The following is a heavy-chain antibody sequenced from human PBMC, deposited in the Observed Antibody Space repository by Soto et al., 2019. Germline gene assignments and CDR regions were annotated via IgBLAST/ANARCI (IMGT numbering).Heavy chain of an antibody. CDR2: TTSSGDVT. V-gene: IGHV3-23*01. Sequence: GGSLRLSCVASGFTFSNYAVAWIRQAPGKGLEWVSSTTSSGDVTYYADSVKGRFTVSRDNFRNMLYLQMNSLRAEDTATYYCAKYSTTGASRLFDYWGQGTLVTVSS. D-gene: IGHD1-1*01. CDR1: GFTFSNYA. CDR3: AKYSTTGASRLFDY. J-gene: IGHJ4*02.